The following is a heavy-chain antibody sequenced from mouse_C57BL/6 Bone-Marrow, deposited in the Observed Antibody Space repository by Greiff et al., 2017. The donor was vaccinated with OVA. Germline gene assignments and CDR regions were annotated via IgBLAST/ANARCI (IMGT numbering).Heavy chain of an antibody. CDR3: ARTNYYGSSYDAMDY. Sequence: EVNLVESGGGLVQPGGSLKLSCAASGFTFSDYGMAWVRQAPKKGPEWVAFISNLAYSIYYADTVTGRFTISRENAKNTLYLEMSSLRSEDTAMYYCARTNYYGSSYDAMDYWGQGTSVTVSS. J-gene: IGHJ4*01. D-gene: IGHD1-1*01. CDR2: ISNLAYSI. CDR1: GFTFSDYG. V-gene: IGHV5-15*01.